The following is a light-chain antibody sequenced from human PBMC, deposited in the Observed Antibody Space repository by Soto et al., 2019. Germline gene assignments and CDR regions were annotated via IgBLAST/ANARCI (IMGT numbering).Light chain of an antibody. V-gene: IGLV2-14*01. J-gene: IGLJ3*02. Sequence: QSVLTQPASVSGSPGQSITISCTGTSSDIGTYNYVSWYQQHPGKVHKLMIYEVSNRPSGVSNRFSGSKSGNTASLAISGLQAEDEADYYCSSYTTSSTQVFGGGTKVTVL. CDR1: SSDIGTYNY. CDR2: EVS. CDR3: SSYTTSSTQV.